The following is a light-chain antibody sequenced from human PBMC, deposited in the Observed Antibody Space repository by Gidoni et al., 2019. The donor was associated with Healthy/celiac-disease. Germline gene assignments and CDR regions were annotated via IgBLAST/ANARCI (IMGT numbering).Light chain of an antibody. CDR1: SSDVGGYNY. CDR2: EVS. CDR3: SSYAGSNNLGV. V-gene: IGLV2-8*01. J-gene: IGLJ3*02. Sequence: LTQPPSASGSPGQSVTISCTGTSSDVGGYNYVSWYQQHPGKAPKLMIYEVSKRPSGVPDRFSGSKSGNTASLTVSGLQAEDEADYYCSSYAGSNNLGVFGGGTKLTVL.